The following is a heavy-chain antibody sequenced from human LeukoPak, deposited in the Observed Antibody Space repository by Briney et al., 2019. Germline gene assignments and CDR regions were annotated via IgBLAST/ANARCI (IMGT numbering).Heavy chain of an antibody. CDR2: IWYDGSNK. V-gene: IGHV3-33*01. Sequence: GGSLRLSCTVSGFTFGDYAINWVRQAPGKGLEWVAVIWYDGSNKYYADSVKGRFTISRDNSKNTLYLQMNSLRAEDTAVYYCARDGRGYSGYDPRFGPYYFDYWGQGTLVTVSS. CDR1: GFTFGDYA. J-gene: IGHJ4*02. CDR3: ARDGRGYSGYDPRFGPYYFDY. D-gene: IGHD5-12*01.